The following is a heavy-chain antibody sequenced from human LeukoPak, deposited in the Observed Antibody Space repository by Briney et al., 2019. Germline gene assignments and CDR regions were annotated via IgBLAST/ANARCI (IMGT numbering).Heavy chain of an antibody. CDR3: ARRKTTYYYDSSGYSDY. D-gene: IGHD3-22*01. Sequence: GASVKVSCKASGGTFSSYAISWVRQAPGQGLEWMGWISAYNGNTNYAQKLQGRVTMTTDTSTSTAYMELRSLRSDDTAVYYCARRKTTYYYDSSGYSDYWGQGTLVTVSS. CDR2: ISAYNGNT. J-gene: IGHJ4*02. V-gene: IGHV1-18*01. CDR1: GGTFSSYA.